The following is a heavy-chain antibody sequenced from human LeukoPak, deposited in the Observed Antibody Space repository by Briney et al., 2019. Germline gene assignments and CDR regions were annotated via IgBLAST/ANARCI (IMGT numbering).Heavy chain of an antibody. D-gene: IGHD3-10*01. CDR3: ARKAWTSGSYDS. CDR2: IYYIGTT. J-gene: IGHJ4*02. Sequence: SETLSLTCTVSSGSISSYYWTWIRQPPGKGLEFIGYIYYIGTTNYNPSLKSRVTISVDTSKNQFSLKLSSVTAADTAFYYFARKAWTSGSYDSWGQGTLVTVSS. V-gene: IGHV4-59*08. CDR1: SGSISSYY.